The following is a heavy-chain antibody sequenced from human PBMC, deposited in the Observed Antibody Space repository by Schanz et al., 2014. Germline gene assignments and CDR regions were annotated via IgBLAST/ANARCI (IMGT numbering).Heavy chain of an antibody. CDR1: GFTFITYT. Sequence: EVQLVESGGGVVQPGGSLRLSCATSGFTFITYTMSWVRQAPGKGLEWVSTISGRSGTTNYADSVKGRFSISRDNSKNTLYLHMNNLRAEDAAIYYCAKDLAAVGVFDYWGQGSLVTVSP. CDR2: ISGRSGTT. CDR3: AKDLAAVGVFDY. J-gene: IGHJ4*02. D-gene: IGHD6-13*01. V-gene: IGHV3-23*04.